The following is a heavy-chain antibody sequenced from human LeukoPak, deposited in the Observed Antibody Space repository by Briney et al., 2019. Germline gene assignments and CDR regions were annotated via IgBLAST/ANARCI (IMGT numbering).Heavy chain of an antibody. D-gene: IGHD3-10*01. CDR1: GFTFSSYA. V-gene: IGHV3-23*01. CDR2: ISGSGGST. CDR3: AKVIKWFGELLPAYFDY. J-gene: IGHJ4*02. Sequence: PGGSLRLSCAASGFTFSSYAMSWVRQAPGKGLEWVSAISGSGGSTYYADSVKGRFTISRDNSKNTLYLQMNSLRAEATAVYYCAKVIKWFGELLPAYFDYWGQGTLVTVSS.